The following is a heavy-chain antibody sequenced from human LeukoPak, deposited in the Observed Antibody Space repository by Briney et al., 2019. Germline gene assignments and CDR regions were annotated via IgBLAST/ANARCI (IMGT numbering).Heavy chain of an antibody. D-gene: IGHD1-26*01. CDR1: GFTFSSYA. J-gene: IGHJ6*02. CDR2: ISGSGGST. Sequence: PGGSLRLSCAASGFTFSSYAMSWVRQAPGKGLEWVSAISGSGGSTYYADSVKGGFTISRDNSKSTLYLQMNSLRAEDTAVYYCAKVDGSYYYYYYGMDVWGQGTTVTVSS. CDR3: AKVDGSYYYYYYGMDV. V-gene: IGHV3-23*01.